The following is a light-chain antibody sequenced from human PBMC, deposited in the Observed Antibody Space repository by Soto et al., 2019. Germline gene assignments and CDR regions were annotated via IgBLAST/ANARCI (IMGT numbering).Light chain of an antibody. CDR3: SSYTAASTLDVV. CDR1: SSDGDS. Sequence: SALTQPASVSGSTGQSITISCSGTSSDGDSVSWYQQHPGKAPKLIIYEVTNRPSGVSNRFSGSKSDYTASLTISGLQAEDEADYYCSSYTAASTLDVVFGGGTKVTVL. CDR2: EVT. J-gene: IGLJ2*01. V-gene: IGLV2-14*01.